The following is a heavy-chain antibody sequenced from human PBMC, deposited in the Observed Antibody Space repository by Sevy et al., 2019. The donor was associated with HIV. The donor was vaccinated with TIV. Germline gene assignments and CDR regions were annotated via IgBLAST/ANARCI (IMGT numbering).Heavy chain of an antibody. V-gene: IGHV4-34*01. Sequence: SETLSLTCAVHGGSFSGYYWNWIRQPPGKGLEWIGEINHSGSTNYNPSLKSRVTISGDTSKNQFSLKLSSVTAADTAVYYCARSPPIVVVPGAPSWFDPWGQGTLVTVSS. CDR2: INHSGST. J-gene: IGHJ5*02. D-gene: IGHD2-2*01. CDR3: ARSPPIVVVPGAPSWFDP. CDR1: GGSFSGYY.